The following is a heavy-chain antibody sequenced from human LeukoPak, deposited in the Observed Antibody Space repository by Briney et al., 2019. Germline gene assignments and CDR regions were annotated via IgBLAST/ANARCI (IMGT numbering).Heavy chain of an antibody. CDR2: IWYDGSNK. CDR3: AKGESRPKYCCDY. D-gene: IGHD3-10*01. Sequence: GRSLRLSCVASGFTVSSYGMRWVRPAPGRGREWVAVIWYDGSNKYYADSVKRRFTISRDNSNNTLYLQMSSLRAEDTAVYYCAKGESRPKYCCDYWGQGTLVTVSS. J-gene: IGHJ4*02. CDR1: GFTVSSYG. V-gene: IGHV3-33*06.